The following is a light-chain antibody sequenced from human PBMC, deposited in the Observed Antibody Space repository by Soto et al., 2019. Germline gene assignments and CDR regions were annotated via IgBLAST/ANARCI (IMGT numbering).Light chain of an antibody. V-gene: IGLV1-47*02. J-gene: IGLJ1*01. CDR1: SSNIGSNF. Sequence: QSVLTQPTSVSGTPGQRVTISCSGSSSNIGSNFVHWYQQLPGTALKLLIYSNIQRPSGVPARFSGSRSGTSASLAIGGLRCEDEADYCCAAWDDRLSGFYVLGTGTKVTVL. CDR2: SNI. CDR3: AAWDDRLSGFYV.